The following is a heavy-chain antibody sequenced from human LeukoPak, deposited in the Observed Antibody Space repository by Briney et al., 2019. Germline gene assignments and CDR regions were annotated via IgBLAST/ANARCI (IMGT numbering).Heavy chain of an antibody. J-gene: IGHJ4*02. Sequence: GGSLRLSCAASRSTFSSNYMSWVRQAPGKGREWVSVIYSGGSTYYADSVKGRFTISRDNSKNTLYLQMKSLRAEDTAVYYCARERNLEIAVAGTIFNYWGQGTLVTVSS. CDR1: RSTFSSNY. CDR2: IYSGGST. CDR3: ARERNLEIAVAGTIFNY. D-gene: IGHD6-19*01. V-gene: IGHV3-66*01.